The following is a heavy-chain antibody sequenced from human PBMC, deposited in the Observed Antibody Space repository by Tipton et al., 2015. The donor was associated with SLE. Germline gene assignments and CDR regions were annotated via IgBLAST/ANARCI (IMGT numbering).Heavy chain of an antibody. CDR2: IYHSGST. Sequence: TLSLTCAVSGGSISSGGYSWSWIRQPPGKGLEWIGYIYHSGSTYCNPSLKSRVTISVDRSKNQFSLKLSSVTAADTAVYYCAREGYTDGYWGQGTLVTVSS. CDR1: GGSISSGGYS. D-gene: IGHD5-18*01. V-gene: IGHV4-30-2*01. J-gene: IGHJ4*02. CDR3: AREGYTDGY.